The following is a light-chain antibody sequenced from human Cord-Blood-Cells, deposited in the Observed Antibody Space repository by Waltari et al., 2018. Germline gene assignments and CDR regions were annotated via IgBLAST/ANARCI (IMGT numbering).Light chain of an antibody. J-gene: IGLJ1*01. CDR1: SSAVGGYNY. CDR3: SSYAGSNNFFYV. V-gene: IGLV2-8*01. CDR2: EVS. Sequence: QSALTQPPSASGSPGQSVTLPCTGTSSAVGGYNYVSWYQQHPGKAPKLMIYEVSKRPSGVPDRFSGSKSGNTASLTVSGLQAEDEADYYCSSYAGSNNFFYVFGTGTKVTVL.